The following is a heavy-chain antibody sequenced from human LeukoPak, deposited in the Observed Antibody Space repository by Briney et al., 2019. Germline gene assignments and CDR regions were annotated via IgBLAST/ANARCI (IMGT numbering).Heavy chain of an antibody. CDR3: PKTAYDILTGSQHYFDY. D-gene: IGHD3-9*01. V-gene: IGHV3-30*02. CDR1: GFTFSAYG. J-gene: IGHJ4*02. CDR2: IRSDASYT. Sequence: GGSLRLSCAASGFTFSAYGMHWVRQAPGKGLEWVAFIRSDASYTYYADSVEGRFTISRDNSKNSLYLQMNSLRAEDTAVYYWPKTAYDILTGSQHYFDYWGQGTLVTVSS.